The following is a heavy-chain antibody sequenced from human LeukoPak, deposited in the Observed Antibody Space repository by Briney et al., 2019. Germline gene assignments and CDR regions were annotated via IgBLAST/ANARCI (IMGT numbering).Heavy chain of an antibody. CDR1: GGSFSGYY. V-gene: IGHV4-34*01. Sequence: SETLSLTCAVYGGSFSGYYWSWIRQPPGKGLEWIGEINHSGSTNYNPSLKSRVTISVGTSKNQFSLKPSSVTAADTAVYYCARGPDAFDIWGQGTMVTVSS. CDR2: INHSGST. J-gene: IGHJ3*02. CDR3: ARGPDAFDI.